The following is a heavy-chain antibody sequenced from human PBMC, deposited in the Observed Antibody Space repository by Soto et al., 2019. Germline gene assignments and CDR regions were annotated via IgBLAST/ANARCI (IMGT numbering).Heavy chain of an antibody. Sequence: EVQLLESGGGMVQPGGSLRLSCAASGFTFSNYAMSWVRQAPGKGLEWVSALSGSGGNTYYADSVRGRFTISRDNSKNMLYLQINSLSAEDTAVYYCATHGEYGVLLSWFDPWGQGTLVTVSS. CDR2: LSGSGGNT. V-gene: IGHV3-23*01. CDR3: ATHGEYGVLLSWFDP. CDR1: GFTFSNYA. D-gene: IGHD4-17*01. J-gene: IGHJ5*02.